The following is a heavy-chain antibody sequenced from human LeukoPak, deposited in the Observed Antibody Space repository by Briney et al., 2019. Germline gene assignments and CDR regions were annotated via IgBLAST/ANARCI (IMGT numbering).Heavy chain of an antibody. CDR3: AREGSQPLDAFDI. V-gene: IGHV1-2*04. J-gene: IGHJ3*02. Sequence: ASVKVSCKASGYTFTSYAMNWVRQAPGQGLEWMGWINPNSGGTNYAQKFQGWVTMTRDTSISTAYMELSRLRSDDTAVYYCAREGSQPLDAFDIWGQGTMVTVSS. D-gene: IGHD6-13*01. CDR2: INPNSGGT. CDR1: GYTFTSYA.